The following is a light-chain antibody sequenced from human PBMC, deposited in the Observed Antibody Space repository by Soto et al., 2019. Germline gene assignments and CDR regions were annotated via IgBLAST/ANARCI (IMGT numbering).Light chain of an antibody. CDR3: CSFAGNYIYV. CDR1: SSDVGGYNY. V-gene: IGLV2-11*01. J-gene: IGLJ1*01. CDR2: DAS. Sequence: QSVLTQPRSVSGSPGQSVTISYTGTSSDVGGYNYVSWYLQHPGKAPKVMIYDASKRPSGVPDRFSGSKSGNTASLTISGLQSEDEADYYCCSFAGNYIYVFGTGTRSPS.